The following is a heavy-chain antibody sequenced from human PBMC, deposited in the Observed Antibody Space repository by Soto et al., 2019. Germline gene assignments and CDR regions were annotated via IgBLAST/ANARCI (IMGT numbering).Heavy chain of an antibody. V-gene: IGHV1-3*01. CDR2: INAGNGNT. Sequence: GASVKVSCKASGYTFTSYAMHWVRQAPGQRLEWMGWINAGNGNTKYSQKFQGRVTITRDTSASTAYMELSSLRSEDTAVYYCARRISVAGCFDYWGRGTLVTVSS. CDR1: GYTFTSYA. D-gene: IGHD6-19*01. J-gene: IGHJ4*02. CDR3: ARRISVAGCFDY.